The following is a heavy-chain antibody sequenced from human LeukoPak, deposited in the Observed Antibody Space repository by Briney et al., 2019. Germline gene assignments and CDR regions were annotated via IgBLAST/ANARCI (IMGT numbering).Heavy chain of an antibody. J-gene: IGHJ4*02. CDR2: ISAYNGNT. CDR3: ARAGIYGDCLDY. CDR1: GYTFTSYG. Sequence: ASVKVSCKASGYTFTSYGISWVRQAPGQGLEWMGWISAYNGNTNYAQKLQGRVTMTTDTSTSTAYMELRSLRSEDTAVYHCARAGIYGDCLDYWGQGTLVTVSS. V-gene: IGHV1-18*01. D-gene: IGHD4-17*01.